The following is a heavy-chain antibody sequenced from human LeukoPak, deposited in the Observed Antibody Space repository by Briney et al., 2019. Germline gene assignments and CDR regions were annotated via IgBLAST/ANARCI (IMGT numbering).Heavy chain of an antibody. CDR1: GFTFNTYG. CDR3: ARSDYYDSSRYYYGY. Sequence: GGSLRLSCAASGFTFNTYGMHWVRQAPGKGLEWVAVVSYDGSSTYYGDSVKGRFTISRDNSKNTLYLQMYSLRTEDTAVYYCARSDYYDSSRYYYGYWGQGTLVTVSS. D-gene: IGHD3-22*01. CDR2: VSYDGSST. V-gene: IGHV3-30*03. J-gene: IGHJ4*02.